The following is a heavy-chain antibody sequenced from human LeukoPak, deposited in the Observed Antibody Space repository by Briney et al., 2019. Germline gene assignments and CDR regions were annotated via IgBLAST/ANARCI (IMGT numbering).Heavy chain of an antibody. CDR3: ARDSSENHYYDFWSGYIPHQGWFDP. J-gene: IGHJ5*02. Sequence: SETLSLTCTVSGGSISSGSYYWSWIRQPAGKGLEWTGRIYTSGSTNYNPSLKRRVTISVDKSKNQFSLKLSSVTAADTAVYYCARDSSENHYYDFWSGYIPHQGWFDPWGQGTLVTVSS. V-gene: IGHV4-61*02. CDR1: GGSISSGSYY. D-gene: IGHD3-3*01. CDR2: IYTSGST.